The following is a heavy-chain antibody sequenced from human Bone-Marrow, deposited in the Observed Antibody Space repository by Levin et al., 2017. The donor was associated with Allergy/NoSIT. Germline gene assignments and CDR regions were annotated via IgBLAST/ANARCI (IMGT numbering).Heavy chain of an antibody. CDR3: ARLSHYNDSC. V-gene: IGHV1-2*02. Sequence: GESLKISCKASGYTFTGYYLHWVRQAPGQGPEWMGWINPNSGGPNYAQKLQGRVTMTRDTSISTAYMQLSRLRSDDTAVYYCARLSHYNDSCWGPGTLVTVSS. CDR1: GYTFTGYY. CDR2: INPNSGGP. D-gene: IGHD3-22*01. J-gene: IGHJ4*02.